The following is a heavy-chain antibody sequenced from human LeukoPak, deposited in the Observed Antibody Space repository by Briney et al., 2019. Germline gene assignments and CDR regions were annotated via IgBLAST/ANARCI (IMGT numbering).Heavy chain of an antibody. J-gene: IGHJ4*02. CDR2: ISAYNGNT. Sequence: ASVKVSCKASGYTFTSYGISWVRQAPGQGLEWMGWISAYNGNTKYAQKLQGKVNMTTDTSTSTAYMELRSLGSDDTDVYYCARGSASPRYYDYVWGSYRPLDYWGQGTLVTVSS. CDR1: GYTFTSYG. D-gene: IGHD3-16*02. CDR3: ARGSASPRYYDYVWGSYRPLDY. V-gene: IGHV1-18*01.